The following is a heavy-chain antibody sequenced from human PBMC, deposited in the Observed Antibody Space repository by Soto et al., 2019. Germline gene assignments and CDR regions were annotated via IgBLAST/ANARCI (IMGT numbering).Heavy chain of an antibody. J-gene: IGHJ5*02. CDR1: GFTFSSYS. Sequence: EVQLVESGGGLVQPGGSLRLSCAASGFTFSSYSMNWVRQAPGKGLEWVSYISSSSSTIYYADSVKGRFTISRDNAKNSLYLQMNSLRAEDTAVYSCARHPERIAQIGWFDPWGQGTLVTVCS. D-gene: IGHD6-13*01. CDR2: ISSSSSTI. V-gene: IGHV3-48*01. CDR3: ARHPERIAQIGWFDP.